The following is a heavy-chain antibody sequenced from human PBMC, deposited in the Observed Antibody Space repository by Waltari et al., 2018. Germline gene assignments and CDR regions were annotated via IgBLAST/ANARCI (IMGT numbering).Heavy chain of an antibody. CDR2: IKPDGTST. D-gene: IGHD5-18*01. Sequence: EVQLVESGGGLVHPGGSLRLSCEASGFTFSTFWMHWVRHLPGKGLVAVSHIKPDGTSTDYVDSVKGRFTISRDNAKNSLYLQMNSLRAEDTAVYYCARLRGLWRDDAFDIWGQGTMVTVSS. CDR3: ARLRGLWRDDAFDI. V-gene: IGHV3-74*01. CDR1: GFTFSTFW. J-gene: IGHJ3*02.